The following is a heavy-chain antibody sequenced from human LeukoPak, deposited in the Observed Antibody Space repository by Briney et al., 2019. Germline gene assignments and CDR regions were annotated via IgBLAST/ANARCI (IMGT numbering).Heavy chain of an antibody. CDR2: IYTSGST. V-gene: IGHV4-4*07. CDR3: ARDAITGDLFDY. J-gene: IGHJ4*02. D-gene: IGHD7-27*01. CDR1: GGSISSYY. Sequence: SETLSLTCTVSGGSISSYYWSWIRQPAGKGLEWIGRIYTSGSTNYNPSLKSRVTMSVDTSKNPFSLKLSSVTAADTAVYYCARDAITGDLFDYWGQGTLVTVSS.